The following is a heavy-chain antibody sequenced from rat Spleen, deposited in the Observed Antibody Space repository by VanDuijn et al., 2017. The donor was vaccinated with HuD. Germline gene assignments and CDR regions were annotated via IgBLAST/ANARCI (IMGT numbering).Heavy chain of an antibody. CDR3: ARRHYGYTDYFDY. D-gene: IGHD1-9*01. CDR1: GFTFSDYY. V-gene: IGHV5-7*01. J-gene: IGHJ2*01. CDR2: ISSDGRRN. Sequence: EVQLVESGGGLVQPGRSLKLSCAASGFTFSDYYMVWVRQAQTKGMEWVATISSDGRRNYYRDSVKGRFTISRDNAKNSLYLQMDSLRSADTATYYCARRHYGYTDYFDYWGQGVMVTVSS.